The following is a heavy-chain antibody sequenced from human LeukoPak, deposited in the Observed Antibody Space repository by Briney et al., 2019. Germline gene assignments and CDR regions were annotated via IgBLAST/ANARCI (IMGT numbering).Heavy chain of an antibody. CDR1: GGSISDYY. V-gene: IGHV4-59*01. J-gene: IGHJ3*02. Sequence: SETLSLTCTVSGGSISDYYWNWMRQPPGKGLEWIGYIYYSGRTNYNPSLKSRVSISVDTSKNQFSLKLSSATAADTAVYYCARDFRGSVDAFDIWGQGTMVAVSS. CDR2: IYYSGRT. CDR3: ARDFRGSVDAFDI.